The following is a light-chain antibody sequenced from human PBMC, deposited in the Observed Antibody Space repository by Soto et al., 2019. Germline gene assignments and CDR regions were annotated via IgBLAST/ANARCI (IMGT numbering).Light chain of an antibody. CDR2: EVS. CDR1: RNDVGDYKY. Sequence: QSVLTQPASVSGSPGQSITISCTGTRNDVGDYKYVSWYQQHPGKAPKLILYEVSNRPSGVSSRFSGSKSGNTASLTISGLQPEDEADYYCSSYTVPSPYVFGTGTKVTV. CDR3: SSYTVPSPYV. J-gene: IGLJ1*01. V-gene: IGLV2-14*01.